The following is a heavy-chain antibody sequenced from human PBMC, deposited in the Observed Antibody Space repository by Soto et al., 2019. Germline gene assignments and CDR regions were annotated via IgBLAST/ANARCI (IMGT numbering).Heavy chain of an antibody. J-gene: IGHJ4*02. Sequence: ASLNVSFKASGYCFTSTCISLVLHSPVQWPEWMGWTSTFNGESKYAQKLQCRVTMTEDTSTTTEYMELRSLTSDDTEVYYCARDLDGYGSYLTDSWGKGTMVPVSS. CDR3: ARDLDGYGSYLTDS. V-gene: IGHV1-18*01. CDR1: GYCFTSTC. D-gene: IGHD3-10*01. CDR2: TSTFNGES.